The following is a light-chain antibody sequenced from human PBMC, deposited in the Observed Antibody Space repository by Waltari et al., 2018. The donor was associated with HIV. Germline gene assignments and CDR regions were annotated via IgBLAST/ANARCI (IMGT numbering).Light chain of an antibody. Sequence: QSVLTQPPSASGTPGQRVTISCSGASSNIGSNTVNWYQQLPGTAPQLLIYSNNQRPSGVPDRFSGSKSGTSASLAISGLQSEDEADCYCATWDDNLNGWVFGGGTKLTVL. CDR1: SSNIGSNT. J-gene: IGLJ3*02. CDR3: ATWDDNLNGWV. V-gene: IGLV1-44*01. CDR2: SNN.